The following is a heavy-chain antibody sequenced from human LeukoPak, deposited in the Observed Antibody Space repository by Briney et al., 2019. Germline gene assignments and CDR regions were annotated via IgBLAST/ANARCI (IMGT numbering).Heavy chain of an antibody. J-gene: IGHJ4*02. Sequence: GGSLRLSCAASGFTFSNYGMHWVRQAPGKGLEWAAFIRYDGSSKNYADSVKGRFTISRDNSKNTLYLQMNSLRAEDTAVYYCAKGIVGAIQFDYWGQGTMVTVSS. CDR3: AKGIVGAIQFDY. D-gene: IGHD1-26*01. CDR1: GFTFSNYG. CDR2: IRYDGSSK. V-gene: IGHV3-30*02.